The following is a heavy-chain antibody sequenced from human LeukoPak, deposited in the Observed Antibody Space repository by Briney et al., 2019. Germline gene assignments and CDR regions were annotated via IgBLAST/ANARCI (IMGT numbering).Heavy chain of an antibody. J-gene: IGHJ3*02. CDR2: IYHSGST. D-gene: IGHD5-18*01. Sequence: SQTLSLPCAVSGGSISSGGYSWSWIRQPPGKGLEWIGYIYHSGSTYYNPSLKSRVTISVDRPKNQFSLKLSSVTAADTAVYYCARRSGYSYGSSRGDAFDIWGQGTTVTVSS. CDR3: ARRSGYSYGSSRGDAFDI. V-gene: IGHV4-30-2*01. CDR1: GGSISSGGYS.